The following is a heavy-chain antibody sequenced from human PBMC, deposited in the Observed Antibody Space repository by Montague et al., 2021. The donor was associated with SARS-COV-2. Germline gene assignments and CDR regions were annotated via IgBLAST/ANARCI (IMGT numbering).Heavy chain of an antibody. CDR2: IRADGTTT. Sequence: SLRLSFAASGFTFSAYWMHWVRQAPGQGLEWVARIRADGTTTNYADSVKGRFTISRDSAQDTVYLHMTTLTAEDTAVYYCVRAFSNSFKWFDPWGQGTLVTVSS. CDR1: GFTFSAYW. D-gene: IGHD6-13*01. J-gene: IGHJ5*02. CDR3: VRAFSNSFKWFDP. V-gene: IGHV3-74*01.